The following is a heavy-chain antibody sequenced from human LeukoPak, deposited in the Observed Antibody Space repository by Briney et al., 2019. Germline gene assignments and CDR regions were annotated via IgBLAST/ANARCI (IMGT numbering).Heavy chain of an antibody. V-gene: IGHV3-20*04. J-gene: IGHJ4*02. CDR2: INWNGGST. CDR1: GFTFDDYG. Sequence: GGSLRLSCAASGFTFDDYGMSWVRHAPGKGLEWVSGINWNGGSTGYADSVKGRFTISRDNAKNSLSLQMNSLRAEDTAVYYCARAWELLYPFDYWGQGTLVTVSS. D-gene: IGHD1-26*01. CDR3: ARAWELLYPFDY.